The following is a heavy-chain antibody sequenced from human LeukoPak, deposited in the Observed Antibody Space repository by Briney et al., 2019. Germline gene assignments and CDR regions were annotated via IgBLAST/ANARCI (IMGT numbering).Heavy chain of an antibody. D-gene: IGHD3-16*01. CDR2: IYYSGST. Sequence: SETLSLTCTVSGGSISSYYWSWIRQPPGKGLEWIGYIYYSGSTNYNPSLKSRVTISVDTSKNQFSLKLSSVTAADTAVYYCARDGAMGDFDYWGQGTLVTVSS. J-gene: IGHJ4*02. V-gene: IGHV4-59*01. CDR1: GGSISSYY. CDR3: ARDGAMGDFDY.